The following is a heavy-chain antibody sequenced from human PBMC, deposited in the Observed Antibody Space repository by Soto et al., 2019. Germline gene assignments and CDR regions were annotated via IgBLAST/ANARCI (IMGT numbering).Heavy chain of an antibody. CDR3: VGGRGDCSSTTGPPLFDP. CDR1: GFLFSTYS. Sequence: EVQLVEAGGGLVKPGGYLRLSCAGSGFLFSTYSMNWVRQAPGKRLEWVSSIRGGSGYMFYADSVKGRFSISRDNAKNSLYLQMDSLRAEDTAVDYRVGGRGDCSSTTGPPLFDPWGQGTLVTVSS. V-gene: IGHV3-21*01. CDR2: IRGGSGYM. J-gene: IGHJ5*02. D-gene: IGHD2-2*01.